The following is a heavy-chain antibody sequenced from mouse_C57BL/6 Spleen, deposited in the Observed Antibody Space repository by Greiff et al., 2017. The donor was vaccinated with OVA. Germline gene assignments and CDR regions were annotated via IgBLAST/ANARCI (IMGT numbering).Heavy chain of an antibody. CDR3: TRSRAPYGSPFDY. V-gene: IGHV1-15*01. CDR1: GYTFTDYE. Sequence: VKLVESGAELVRPGASVTLSCKASGYTFTDYEMHWVKQTPVHGLEWIGAIDPETGGTAYNQKFKGKAILTADKSSSTAYMELRSLTSEDSAVYYCTRSRAPYGSPFDYWGQGTTLTVSS. J-gene: IGHJ2*01. D-gene: IGHD2-2*01. CDR2: IDPETGGT.